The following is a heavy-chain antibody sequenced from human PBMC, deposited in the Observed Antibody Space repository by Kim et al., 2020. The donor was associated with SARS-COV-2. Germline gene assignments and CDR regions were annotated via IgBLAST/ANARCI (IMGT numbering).Heavy chain of an antibody. V-gene: IGHV4-34*01. Sequence: NPALKSRVTISVDTSKDQFSLKLSSVTAADTAVYYCARNSYSGSYYRVDYWGQGTLVTVSS. D-gene: IGHD1-26*01. CDR3: ARNSYSGSYYRVDY. J-gene: IGHJ4*02.